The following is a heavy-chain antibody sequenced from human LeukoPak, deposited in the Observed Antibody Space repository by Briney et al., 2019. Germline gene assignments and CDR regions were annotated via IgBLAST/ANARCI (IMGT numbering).Heavy chain of an antibody. V-gene: IGHV1-69*01. CDR3: ARGLGDSSGWYVY. Sequence: GASVHVSCKASGGTFSSYAISWVRQAPGQGLEWMGGIIPIFGTANYAQKFQGRVTITADESTSTAYMELSSLRSEDTAVYYCARGLGDSSGWYVYWGQGTLVTVSS. D-gene: IGHD6-19*01. CDR2: IIPIFGTA. CDR1: GGTFSSYA. J-gene: IGHJ4*02.